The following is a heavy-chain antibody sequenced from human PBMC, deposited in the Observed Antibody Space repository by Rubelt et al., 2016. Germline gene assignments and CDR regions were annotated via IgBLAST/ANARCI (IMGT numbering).Heavy chain of an antibody. V-gene: IGHV3-23*01. CDR2: IRADSSYI. Sequence: GGALVQPGGSLRLSCAASEFSFRTYAMTWVRQAPGKGLEGVSGIRADSSYIDYADSVKGRFTISRDNSKNTLYLQMNSLRAEDTAVYYCAKEIYSGYGPFDYWGQGTLVTVSS. J-gene: IGHJ4*02. CDR3: AKEIYSGYGPFDY. D-gene: IGHD5-12*01. CDR1: EFSFRTYA.